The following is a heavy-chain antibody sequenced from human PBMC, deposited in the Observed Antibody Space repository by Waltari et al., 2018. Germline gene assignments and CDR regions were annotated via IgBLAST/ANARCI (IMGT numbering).Heavy chain of an antibody. J-gene: IGHJ4*02. CDR3: ARQWFGELLSPFDY. D-gene: IGHD3-10*01. V-gene: IGHV4-34*01. Sequence: QLQLQESGPGLVKPSETLSLTCAVYGGSFSGYYWSWIRQPPGKGLEWIGEINHSGSTNYNPSLKSRVTISVDTSKNQFSLKLSSVTAADTAVYYCARQWFGELLSPFDYWGQGTLVTVSS. CDR1: GGSFSGYY. CDR2: INHSGST.